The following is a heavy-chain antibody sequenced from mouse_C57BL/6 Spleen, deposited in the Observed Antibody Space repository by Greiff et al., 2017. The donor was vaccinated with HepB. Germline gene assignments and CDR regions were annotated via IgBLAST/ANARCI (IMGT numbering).Heavy chain of an antibody. V-gene: IGHV1-80*01. J-gene: IGHJ4*01. CDR1: GYAFSSYW. D-gene: IGHD1-1*02. Sequence: LQQSGASVKISCKASGYAFSSYWMNWVKQRPGKGLEWIGQIYPGDGDTNYNGKFKGKATLTADKSSSTAYMQLSSLTSEDSAVYFCARSSLPGGAMDYWGQGTSVTVSS. CDR3: ARSSLPGGAMDY. CDR2: IYPGDGDT.